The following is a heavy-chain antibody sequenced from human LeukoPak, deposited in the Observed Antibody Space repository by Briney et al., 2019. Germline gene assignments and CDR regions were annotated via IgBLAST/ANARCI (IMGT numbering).Heavy chain of an antibody. V-gene: IGHV3-21*01. CDR3: ARESYYGSGSYLY. D-gene: IGHD3-10*01. J-gene: IGHJ4*02. CDR1: GFTLSSYS. Sequence: GGSLRLSCAASGFTLSSYSMNWVRQARGRGLEWGSSISSSSSYIYYADSVKGRFTISRDNAKNSLYLQMNSLRAEDTAVYYCARESYYGSGSYLYWGQGTLVTVSS. CDR2: ISSSSSYI.